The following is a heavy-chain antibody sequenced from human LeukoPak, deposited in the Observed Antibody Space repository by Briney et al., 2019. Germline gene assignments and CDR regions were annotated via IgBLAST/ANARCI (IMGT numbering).Heavy chain of an antibody. J-gene: IGHJ3*02. D-gene: IGHD3-22*01. CDR1: GYTFTGYY. Sequence: GASVKVSCKASGYTFTGYYMHWVRQAPGQGLEWMGWINPNIGGTNYAQKFQGRVTMTRDTSISTAYMELSRLRSDDTAVYYCARDHRITMIVVVSDAFDIWGQGTMVTVSS. CDR3: ARDHRITMIVVVSDAFDI. CDR2: INPNIGGT. V-gene: IGHV1-2*02.